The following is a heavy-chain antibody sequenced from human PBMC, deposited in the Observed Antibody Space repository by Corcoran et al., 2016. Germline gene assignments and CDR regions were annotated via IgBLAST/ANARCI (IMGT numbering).Heavy chain of an antibody. V-gene: IGHV4-59*01. D-gene: IGHD2-21*02. CDR2: IYYSGST. CDR3: SRVGPGTVVTPVRSIEYYYYGMDV. Sequence: QVQLQESGPGLVKPSETLSLTCTVSGGSISSYYWSWIRQPPGKGLEWIGYIYYSGSTNYNPSLKSRVTISVDTSKNQFSLKLSSVTAADTAVYYCSRVGPGTVVTPVRSIEYYYYGMDVWGQGTTVTVSS. J-gene: IGHJ6*02. CDR1: GGSISSYY.